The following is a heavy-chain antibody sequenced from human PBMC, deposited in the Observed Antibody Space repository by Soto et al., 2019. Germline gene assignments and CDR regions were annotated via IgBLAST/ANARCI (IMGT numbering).Heavy chain of an antibody. CDR1: GYTFTAYS. Sequence: QVQLVQSRAEVKKPGASVKVSCKASGYTFTAYSIHWVRQAPGQGLEWMGWINPNSGGTKYAQKSQGRVTMTRDTSISTAYMELSWLTSDDTAVFYCARDWNYGMDVWGQGTTVTVSS. CDR3: ARDWNYGMDV. CDR2: INPNSGGT. V-gene: IGHV1-2*02. J-gene: IGHJ6*02. D-gene: IGHD1-1*01.